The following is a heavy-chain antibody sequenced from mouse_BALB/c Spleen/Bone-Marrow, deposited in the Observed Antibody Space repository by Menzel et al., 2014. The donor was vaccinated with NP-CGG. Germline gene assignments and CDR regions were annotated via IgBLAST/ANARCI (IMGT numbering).Heavy chain of an antibody. J-gene: IGHJ1*01. CDR3: AREDGLWYFDV. Sequence: VQLQQSGAELMKPGASVKISCKATGYTFSSYWIEWVKQRPGHGPEWIGEILPGSGSTNYNGKFKGKATFTADTSSNTAYMQLSSLTSEDSAVYYCAREDGLWYFDVWGAGTTVTVSS. D-gene: IGHD1-1*01. CDR2: ILPGSGST. CDR1: GYTFSSYW. V-gene: IGHV1-9*01.